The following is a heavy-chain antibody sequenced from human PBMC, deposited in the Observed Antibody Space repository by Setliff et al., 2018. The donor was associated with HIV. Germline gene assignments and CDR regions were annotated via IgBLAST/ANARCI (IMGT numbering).Heavy chain of an antibody. CDR1: GYTFTDYY. CDR3: ATDLYGGLFDY. J-gene: IGHJ4*02. CDR2: INGNSGAT. Sequence: ASVKVSCKASGYTFTDYYLHWVRQAPGQGLEWMGWINGNSGATNYAQKFQGRVTITADTSTDTAYMELSSLRSEDTAVYYCATDLYGGLFDYWGQGTLVTVSS. V-gene: IGHV1-2*02. D-gene: IGHD4-17*01.